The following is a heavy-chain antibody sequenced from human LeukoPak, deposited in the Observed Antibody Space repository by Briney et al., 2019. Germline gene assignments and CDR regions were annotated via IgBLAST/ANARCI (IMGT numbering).Heavy chain of an antibody. CDR2: MNPNSGNT. J-gene: IGHJ5*02. Sequence: ASVKVSCKASGYTFTSYDINWVRQATGQGLEWMGWMNPNSGNTGYAQKFQGRVTMTRNTSISTAYMELSGLRSEDTDVYYCARGASKYDFWSGYQPNWFDPWGQGTLVTVSS. CDR1: GYTFTSYD. D-gene: IGHD3-3*01. V-gene: IGHV1-8*01. CDR3: ARGASKYDFWSGYQPNWFDP.